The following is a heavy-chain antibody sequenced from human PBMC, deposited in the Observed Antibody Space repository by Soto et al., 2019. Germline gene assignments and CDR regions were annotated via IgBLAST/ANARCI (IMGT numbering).Heavy chain of an antibody. V-gene: IGHV3-23*01. Sequence: EVQLLESGGDLVQPGGSLRLSCAASGFTFTSYVMAWFRQAPGKGPEWLSTTRASGANTYYADSVQGRFTVSRDNSKNKLYLQMNNLRGDDTAVYYCAKGEAAATTSYFDYWGRGTLVTVSS. CDR2: TRASGANT. J-gene: IGHJ4*02. CDR3: AKGEAAATTSYFDY. D-gene: IGHD6-25*01. CDR1: GFTFTSYV.